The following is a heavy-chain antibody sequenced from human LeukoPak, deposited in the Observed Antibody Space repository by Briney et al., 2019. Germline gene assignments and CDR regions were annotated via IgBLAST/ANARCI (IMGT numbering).Heavy chain of an antibody. CDR2: IRYDGSNK. V-gene: IGHV3-30*02. CDR1: GFTFSSYG. J-gene: IGHJ4*02. D-gene: IGHD6-19*01. CDR3: AKDSNHIAVAGPFDY. Sequence: GGSLRLSCAASGFTFSSYGMHWVRQAPGKGLEWVAFIRYDGSNKYYADSVKGRFTISRDNSKNTLYLQMNSLRAEDTAVYYCAKDSNHIAVAGPFDYWGQGTLVTVSS.